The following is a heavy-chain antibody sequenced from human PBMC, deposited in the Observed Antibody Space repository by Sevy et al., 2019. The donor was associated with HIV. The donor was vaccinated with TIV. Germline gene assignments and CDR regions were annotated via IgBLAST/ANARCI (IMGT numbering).Heavy chain of an antibody. CDR3: GRDQVAGPYNWFDP. D-gene: IGHD6-19*01. CDR2: ISYDGSNK. V-gene: IGHV3-30-3*01. CDR1: GFTFSSYA. J-gene: IGHJ5*02. Sequence: GGSLRLSCAASGFTFSSYAMHWVRQAPGKGLEWVAFISYDGSNKYYADSVKGRFTISRDNSKNRLYLQMNSLRAEDTAVYYCGRDQVAGPYNWFDPWGQGTLVTVSS.